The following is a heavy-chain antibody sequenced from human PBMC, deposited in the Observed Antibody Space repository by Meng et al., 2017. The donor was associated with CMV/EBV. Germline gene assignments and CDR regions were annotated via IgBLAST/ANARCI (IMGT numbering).Heavy chain of an antibody. CDR3: ARVVPAAIGTIDY. CDR1: GYTFTGYY. J-gene: IGHJ4*02. CDR2: INPNSVGT. Sequence: ASVNVSCKASGYTFTGYYMHWVRQAPGQGLEGMGWINPNSVGTNYAQKFQGRVTMTRDTSISTAYIALSRLSSDDTAVYYCARVVPAAIGTIDYWGQGTLVTVSS. D-gene: IGHD2-2*01. V-gene: IGHV1-2*02.